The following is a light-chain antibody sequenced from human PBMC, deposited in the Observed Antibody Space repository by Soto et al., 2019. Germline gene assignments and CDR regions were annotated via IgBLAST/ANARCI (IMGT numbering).Light chain of an antibody. CDR3: QQSGSSFYT. CDR1: QSVSSAY. CDR2: GAS. Sequence: EIGLTQSPGTLSLSPGERATLSCRASQSVSSAYLAWYQQISGQAPRLLIYGASSRATGIPDRFSGSASGTDFTLTISGLEPEDFAVYYCQQSGSSFYTFGQGTKLEIK. V-gene: IGKV3-20*01. J-gene: IGKJ2*01.